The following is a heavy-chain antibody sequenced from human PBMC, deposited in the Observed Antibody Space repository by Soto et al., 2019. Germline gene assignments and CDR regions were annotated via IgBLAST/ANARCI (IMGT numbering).Heavy chain of an antibody. CDR1: GGSMSSYY. CDR3: ARDRGGPITIFPA. CDR2: IYTSGST. J-gene: IGHJ5*02. V-gene: IGHV4-4*07. Sequence: SXTLSLTCTVSGGSMSSYYWSWIRQPAGKGLEWLGRIYTSGSTNYNPSLKSRVTISVDTSKNQFSLKLSSVTAADTAVYYCARDRGGPITIFPAWGQGTLVTV. D-gene: IGHD3-3*01.